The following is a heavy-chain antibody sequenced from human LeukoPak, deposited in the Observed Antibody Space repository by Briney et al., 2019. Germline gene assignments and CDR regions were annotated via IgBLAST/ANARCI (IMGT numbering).Heavy chain of an antibody. Sequence: ASVKVSCKASGYTFTSYYIHWVRQAPGQGLEWMAMINPTGGSTSYAQKFQGRVTMTRDMSTSTVYMELSSLRSEDTAVYYCAREAYGDQTLDYWGQGTLVTVSS. CDR2: INPTGGST. D-gene: IGHD4-17*01. V-gene: IGHV1-46*01. J-gene: IGHJ4*02. CDR3: AREAYGDQTLDY. CDR1: GYTFTSYY.